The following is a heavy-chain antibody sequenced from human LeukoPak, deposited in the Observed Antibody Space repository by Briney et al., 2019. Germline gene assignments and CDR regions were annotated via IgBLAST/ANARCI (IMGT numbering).Heavy chain of an antibody. D-gene: IGHD1-26*01. Sequence: PGGSLRLSCAASGFTFSNCAMSWVRQAPGKGLEWVSSISGSGGGTYYADSVKGRFTISRDNSKNTLYLQMNSLRAEDTALYYCAKDLTDSGSYTSYWGQGTLVTVSS. J-gene: IGHJ4*02. CDR2: ISGSGGGT. CDR3: AKDLTDSGSYTSY. CDR1: GFTFSNCA. V-gene: IGHV3-23*01.